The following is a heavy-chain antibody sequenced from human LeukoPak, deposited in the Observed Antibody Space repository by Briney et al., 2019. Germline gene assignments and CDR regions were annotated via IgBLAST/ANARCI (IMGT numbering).Heavy chain of an antibody. V-gene: IGHV4-34*01. CDR3: ARGGGNTYYDILVY. Sequence: SETLSLTCAVYGGSFSGYYWSWTRQPPGKGLEWIGEMNHSGSTNYNPSLKSRVTISGDTSKNHFSLKLSSVTAADTAVYYCARGGGNTYYDILVYWGQGTLVTVSS. J-gene: IGHJ4*02. D-gene: IGHD3-9*01. CDR1: GGSFSGYY. CDR2: MNHSGST.